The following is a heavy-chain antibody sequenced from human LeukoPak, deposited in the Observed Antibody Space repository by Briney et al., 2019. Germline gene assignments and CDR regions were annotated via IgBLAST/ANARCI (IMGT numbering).Heavy chain of an antibody. CDR1: GFTVSSNY. D-gene: IGHD1-26*01. Sequence: GGSLRLSCAASGFTVSSNYMSWVRQAPGKGLEWVSYISSSSSTIYYADSVKGRFTISRDNAKNSLYLQMNSLRAEDTAVYYCARYSAKNAFDIWGQGTMVTVSS. J-gene: IGHJ3*02. CDR3: ARYSAKNAFDI. V-gene: IGHV3-48*04. CDR2: ISSSSSTI.